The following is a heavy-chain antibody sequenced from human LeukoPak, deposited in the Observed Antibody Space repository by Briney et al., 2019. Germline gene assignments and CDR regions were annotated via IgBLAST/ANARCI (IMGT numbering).Heavy chain of an antibody. CDR2: IYYSGST. V-gene: IGHV4-59*01. D-gene: IGHD3-22*01. Sequence: SETLSLTCTVSGGSISSYYWSWIRQPPGKGLEWIGYIYYSGSTNYNPSLKSRVTISVDTSKNQFSLKLSSVTAADTAVYYCARSAPKSDSSGYYYVDWFDPWGQGTLVTVSS. CDR1: GGSISSYY. CDR3: ARSAPKSDSSGYYYVDWFDP. J-gene: IGHJ5*02.